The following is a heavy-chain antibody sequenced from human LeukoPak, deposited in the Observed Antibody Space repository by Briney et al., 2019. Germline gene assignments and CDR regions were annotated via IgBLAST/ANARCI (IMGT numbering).Heavy chain of an antibody. CDR1: GYTFTSYG. J-gene: IGHJ5*02. V-gene: IGHV1-46*01. Sequence: ASVKVSCKASGYTFTSYGISWVRQAPGQGLEWMGIINPSGGSTSYAQKFQGRVTMTRDTSTSTVYMELSSLRSEDTAVYYCASGGQQLVWGWFDPWGQGTLVTVSS. CDR2: INPSGGST. CDR3: ASGGQQLVWGWFDP. D-gene: IGHD6-13*01.